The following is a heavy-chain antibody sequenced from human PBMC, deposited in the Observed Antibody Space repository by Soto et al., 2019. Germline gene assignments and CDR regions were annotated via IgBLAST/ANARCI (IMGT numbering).Heavy chain of an antibody. V-gene: IGHV3-23*01. Sequence: EVQLLESGGGLVQPGGSLRLSCAASGFAFSSYAMSWVSQAPGKGLEWVSSISGSTSGTYYADAVKGRFTISRDNSNNTLYLQMNSLRAEDTAVYSCAKDRGFIDPFDYWGQGALVTVSS. D-gene: IGHD3-16*02. CDR1: GFAFSSYA. CDR3: AKDRGFIDPFDY. J-gene: IGHJ4*02. CDR2: ISGSTSGT.